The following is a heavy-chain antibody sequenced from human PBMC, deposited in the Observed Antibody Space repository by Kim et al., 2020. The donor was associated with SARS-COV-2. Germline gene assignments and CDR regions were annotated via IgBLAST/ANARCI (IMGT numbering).Heavy chain of an antibody. CDR3: AKGITVIVVVTEFDY. Sequence: DSVEGRFTISRDNAKYSLYLQMNSLRAEDTALYYCAKGITVIVVVTEFDYWGQGTLVTVSS. V-gene: IGHV3-9*01. D-gene: IGHD3-22*01. J-gene: IGHJ4*02.